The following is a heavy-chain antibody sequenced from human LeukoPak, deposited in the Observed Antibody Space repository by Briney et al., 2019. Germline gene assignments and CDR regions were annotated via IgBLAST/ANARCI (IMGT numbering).Heavy chain of an antibody. Sequence: GGSLRLSCAASGFTFSSYGMHWVRQAPGKGLEWVAFIRYDGSNKYYADSVKGRFTISRDNSKNTLYLQMNSLRAEDTAVYYCAKDLGDIVVVPAAIPHGAFDIWGQGTMVTVSS. V-gene: IGHV3-30*02. CDR2: IRYDGSNK. D-gene: IGHD2-2*01. CDR1: GFTFSSYG. CDR3: AKDLGDIVVVPAAIPHGAFDI. J-gene: IGHJ3*02.